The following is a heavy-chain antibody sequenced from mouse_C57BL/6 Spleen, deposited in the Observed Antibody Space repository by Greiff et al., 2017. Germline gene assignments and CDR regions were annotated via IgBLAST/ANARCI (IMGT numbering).Heavy chain of an antibody. Sequence: QVQLQQPGTELVKPGASVKLSCKASGYSFTSYWMHWVKQRPGQGLEWIGNINPSNGGTNYNEKFKSKATLTVDKSSSTAYMQLSSLTSEDSAVYYCARWTIFTTAEGAMDYWGQGTSVTVSS. D-gene: IGHD1-2*01. CDR3: ARWTIFTTAEGAMDY. CDR2: INPSNGGT. J-gene: IGHJ4*01. V-gene: IGHV1-53*01. CDR1: GYSFTSYW.